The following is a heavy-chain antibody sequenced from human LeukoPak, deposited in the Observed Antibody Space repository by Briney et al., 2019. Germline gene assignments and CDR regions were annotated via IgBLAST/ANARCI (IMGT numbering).Heavy chain of an antibody. D-gene: IGHD5-24*01. CDR1: GFTFDDYA. J-gene: IGHJ4*02. V-gene: IGHV3-9*01. CDR2: ISWNSGSI. CDR3: AKAPRGYNYRYYFDY. Sequence: GRSLILSCAASGFTFDDYAMPWVRQAPGKGLEWVPGISWNSGSIGYADSVKGRITISRDNAKNSLYLQMNSLSAEDTALYYCAKAPRGYNYRYYFDYWGQGTLVTVSS.